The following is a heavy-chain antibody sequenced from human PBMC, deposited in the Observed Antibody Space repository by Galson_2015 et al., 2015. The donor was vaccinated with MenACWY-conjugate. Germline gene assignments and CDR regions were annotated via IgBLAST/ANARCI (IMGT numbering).Heavy chain of an antibody. CDR2: TPYDGSNE. D-gene: IGHD6-13*01. CDR3: AKDWSVPYSTISYYFYMDV. Sequence: ALRLGGAASGFTFGRFGRHWVRQAPGKGLEWMAVTPYDGSNESYADSVKGRLTLSRDNSENPLYLQRNSLRADDTAVYYCAKDWSVPYSTISYYFYMDVWGKGTTVTVSS. CDR1: GFTFGRFG. J-gene: IGHJ6*03. V-gene: IGHV3-30*18.